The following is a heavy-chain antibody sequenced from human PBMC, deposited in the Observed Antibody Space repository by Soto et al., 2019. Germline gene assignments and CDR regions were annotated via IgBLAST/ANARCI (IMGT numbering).Heavy chain of an antibody. D-gene: IGHD2-21*01. CDR3: ALAPNAYYFDY. CDR1: GFTFSSYS. J-gene: IGHJ4*02. CDR2: ISYDGSNK. V-gene: IGHV3-30*03. Sequence: LRLSCAASGFTFSSYSMNWVRQAPGKGLEWVAVISYDGSNKYYADSVKGRFTISRDIAKNSLYLQMNSLRAEDTAVYYCALAPNAYYFDYWGQGTLVTVSS.